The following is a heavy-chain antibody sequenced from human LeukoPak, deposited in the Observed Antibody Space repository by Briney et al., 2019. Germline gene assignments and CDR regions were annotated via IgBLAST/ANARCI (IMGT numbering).Heavy chain of an antibody. CDR2: ISGDGGST. Sequence: PGGSLRLSCAASGFTFDDYAMHWVRQAPGKGLEWVSLISGDGGSTYYADSVKGRFTISRDNSKNSLYLQMNSLRTEDTALYYCAKGPRKGATFTSEYFQHWGQGTLVTVSS. D-gene: IGHD1-26*01. CDR3: AKGPRKGATFTSEYFQH. V-gene: IGHV3-43*02. J-gene: IGHJ1*01. CDR1: GFTFDDYA.